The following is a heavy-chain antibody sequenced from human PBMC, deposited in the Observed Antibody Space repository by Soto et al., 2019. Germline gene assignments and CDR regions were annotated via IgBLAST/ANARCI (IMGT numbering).Heavy chain of an antibody. J-gene: IGHJ4*02. CDR3: AADNPDFWSGYYVNDFRC. D-gene: IGHD3-3*01. CDR2: IVVGSGNT. Sequence: GASGKVSCKASGFTFTSSAVQWVRQARGQRLEWIGWIVVGSGNTNYAQKFQERVTITRDMSTSTAYMELSSLRSEDTAVYDCAADNPDFWSGYYVNDFRCWGQGTLVTVSS. CDR1: GFTFTSSA. V-gene: IGHV1-58*01.